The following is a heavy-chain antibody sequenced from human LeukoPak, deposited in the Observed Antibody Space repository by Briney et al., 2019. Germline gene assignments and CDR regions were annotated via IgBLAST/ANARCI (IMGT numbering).Heavy chain of an antibody. V-gene: IGHV4-34*01. CDR3: AKGITYYPIKY. CDR2: INPSGST. Sequence: SETLSLTCAVYGGSFSGYYWSWIRQPPGMGLEWIGEINPSGSTNYSPSLKSRVTMSVDTSRKQFALNLTSVTAADTAVYYCAKGITYYPIKYWGQGALVTVS. D-gene: IGHD1-26*01. CDR1: GGSFSGYY. J-gene: IGHJ4*02.